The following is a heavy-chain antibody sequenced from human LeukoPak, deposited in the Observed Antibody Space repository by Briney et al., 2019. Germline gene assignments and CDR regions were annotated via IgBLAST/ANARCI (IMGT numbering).Heavy chain of an antibody. V-gene: IGHV1-18*01. CDR1: GYTFTSYG. D-gene: IGHD3-22*01. J-gene: IGHJ4*02. Sequence: EASVKVSCKASGYTFTSYGISWVRQVPGQGLEWMGWISAYNGNTNYAQKLQGRVTMTRNTSISTAYMELSSLRSEDTAVYYCARGSYYYDSSGYSGYWGQGTLVTVSS. CDR3: ARGSYYYDSSGYSGY. CDR2: ISAYNGNT.